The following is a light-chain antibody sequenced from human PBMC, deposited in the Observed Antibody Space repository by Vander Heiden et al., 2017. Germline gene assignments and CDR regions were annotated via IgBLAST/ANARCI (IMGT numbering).Light chain of an antibody. CDR1: QSISSW. Sequence: QMTQSPSTLSASVGDRVTITCRASQSISSWLAWYQQKPGKAPKLLIYKASSLESGVPSRFSGSGSGTEFTLTISSLQPDDFATYYCQQYNSYWTFGQGTKVEIK. V-gene: IGKV1-5*03. J-gene: IGKJ1*01. CDR3: QQYNSYWT. CDR2: KAS.